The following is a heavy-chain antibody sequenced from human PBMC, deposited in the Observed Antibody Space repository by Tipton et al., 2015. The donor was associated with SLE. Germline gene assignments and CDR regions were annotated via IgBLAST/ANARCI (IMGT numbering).Heavy chain of an antibody. CDR2: FSDSGTT. CDR1: GGSITPYF. Sequence: TLSLTCTASGGSITPYFWSWIRQPPGRGLEWIGYFSDSGTTNYNPSLASRVTISLDTSKNQFSLRLTSVTAADTAVYYCARVVTVVATHYYDMDVWGQGTTVTVSS. D-gene: IGHD2-15*01. V-gene: IGHV4-59*01. CDR3: ARVVTVVATHYYDMDV. J-gene: IGHJ6*02.